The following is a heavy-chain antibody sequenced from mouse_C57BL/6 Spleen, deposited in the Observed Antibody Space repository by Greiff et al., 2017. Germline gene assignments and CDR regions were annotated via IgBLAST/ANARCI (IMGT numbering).Heavy chain of an antibody. V-gene: IGHV1-82*01. CDR1: GYAFSSSW. CDR2: IYPGDGDT. J-gene: IGHJ1*03. Sequence: VQLQQSGPELVKPGASVKISCKASGYAFSSSWMNWVKQRPGKGLEWIGRIYPGDGDTNYNGKFKGKATLTADKSSSTAYMELRSLTSEDSAVYYCARYEGYSNYDWYFDVWGTGTTVTVSS. CDR3: ARYEGYSNYDWYFDV. D-gene: IGHD2-5*01.